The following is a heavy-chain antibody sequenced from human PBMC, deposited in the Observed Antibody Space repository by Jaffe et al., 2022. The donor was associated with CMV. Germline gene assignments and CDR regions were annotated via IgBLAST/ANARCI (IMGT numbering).Heavy chain of an antibody. CDR3: ARDGLRILGRAPWYFDL. CDR1: GFTFSSYS. J-gene: IGHJ2*01. D-gene: IGHD4-17*01. CDR2: ISSSSSTI. V-gene: IGHV3-48*02. Sequence: EVQLVESGGGLVQPGGSLRLSCAASGFTFSSYSMNWVRQAPGKGLEWVSYISSSSSTIYYADSVKGRFTISRDNAKNSLYLQMNSLRDEDTAVYYCARDGLRILGRAPWYFDLWGRGTLVTVSS.